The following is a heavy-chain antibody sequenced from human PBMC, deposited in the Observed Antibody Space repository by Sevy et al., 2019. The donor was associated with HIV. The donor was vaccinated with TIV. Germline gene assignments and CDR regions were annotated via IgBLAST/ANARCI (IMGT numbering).Heavy chain of an antibody. D-gene: IGHD3-10*01. V-gene: IGHV3-23*01. Sequence: GGSLRLSCVASGFIFNSYAMNWVRQAPGKGLEWVSSISGSGGSTYYGDCDKGRFSISRDNFNNSVFLEMNTLRADATAVYYCARGYGSGSPPDYWGQGTLVTVSS. CDR1: GFIFNSYA. CDR3: ARGYGSGSPPDY. J-gene: IGHJ4*02. CDR2: ISGSGGST.